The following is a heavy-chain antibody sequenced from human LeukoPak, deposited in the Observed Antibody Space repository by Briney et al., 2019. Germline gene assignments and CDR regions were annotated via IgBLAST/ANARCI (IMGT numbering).Heavy chain of an antibody. V-gene: IGHV3-9*01. Sequence: PGGSLRLSCAAYGFTFEDYDMHWVRQAPGKGLEWVSGISWNSGSRGYADSVKGRFTISRDNAKNSLYLQMDSLRTEDTAFYYCAKDTSWFTSAFDIWGQRTMVTVSS. D-gene: IGHD3-10*01. CDR3: AKDTSWFTSAFDI. J-gene: IGHJ3*02. CDR2: ISWNSGSR. CDR1: GFTFEDYD.